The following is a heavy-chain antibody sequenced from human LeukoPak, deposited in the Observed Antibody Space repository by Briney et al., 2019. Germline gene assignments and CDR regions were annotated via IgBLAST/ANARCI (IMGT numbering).Heavy chain of an antibody. D-gene: IGHD6-6*01. CDR2: IYYSGST. CDR3: ARRKRGYSSSRFDY. V-gene: IGHV4-31*03. Sequence: SETLSLTCTVSGGSINSGDYYWSWIRQHPGKGLEWIGYIYYSGSTYYNPSLKSRVTISVDTSKNQFSLKLSSVTAADTAVYYCARRKRGYSSSRFDYWGQGTLVTVSS. CDR1: GGSINSGDYY. J-gene: IGHJ4*02.